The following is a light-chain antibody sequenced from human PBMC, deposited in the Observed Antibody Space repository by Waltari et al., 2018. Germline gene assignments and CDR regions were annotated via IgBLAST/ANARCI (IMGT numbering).Light chain of an antibody. Sequence: QSALTQPASVSGTPGQSITISSTGTSSAVGYYDLCSWYQQHPGQAPKLLVCEVIKRPSGVSSRFSGSKSGNTASLTISGLQAEDEADYYCCSYAGLGTYVFGSGTKVTVL. V-gene: IGLV2-23*02. CDR1: SSAVGYYDL. CDR3: CSYAGLGTYV. CDR2: EVI. J-gene: IGLJ1*01.